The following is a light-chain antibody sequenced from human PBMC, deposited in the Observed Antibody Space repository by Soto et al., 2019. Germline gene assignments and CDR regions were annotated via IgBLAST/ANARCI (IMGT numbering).Light chain of an antibody. Sequence: DIQMTHSPSTLSASVGDRVTITCRTSQSISIWLAGYQQRPGKAANLLIYDVSSLASGGPSRFRGGGSGTEFTLNSSSLQREDFATYYCQQYHTNWTLGQGTKVDIK. CDR1: QSISIW. V-gene: IGKV1-5*01. J-gene: IGKJ1*01. CDR2: DVS. CDR3: QQYHTNWT.